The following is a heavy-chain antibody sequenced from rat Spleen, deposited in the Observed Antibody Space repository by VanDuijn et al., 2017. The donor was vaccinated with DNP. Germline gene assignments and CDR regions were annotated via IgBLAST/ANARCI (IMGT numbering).Heavy chain of an antibody. V-gene: IGHV5-22*01. Sequence: EVQLVESGGGLVQPGRSLKLSCAASGFSFSNYYMAWVRQAPKKGLEWVATISTSGTRIYYLDSVKGRFTISRDTAKSTLYLQMNSLRSEDTATYYCARRRYGYGLFDYWGQGVMVTVSS. D-gene: IGHD1-7*01. CDR1: GFSFSNYY. CDR2: ISTSGTRI. J-gene: IGHJ2*01. CDR3: ARRRYGYGLFDY.